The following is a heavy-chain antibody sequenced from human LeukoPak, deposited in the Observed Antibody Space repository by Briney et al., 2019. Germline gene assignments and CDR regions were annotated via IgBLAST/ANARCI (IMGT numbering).Heavy chain of an antibody. CDR3: ARHETHEMAPWYRHGAFDI. J-gene: IGHJ3*02. CDR2: IYYSGST. CDR1: GGSISSSSYY. D-gene: IGHD5-24*01. Sequence: SETLSLTCTVSGGSISSSSYYWGWIRQPPGKGLEWIGSIYYSGSTYYNPSLKSRVTISVDTSKNQFSLKLSSVTAADTAVYYCARHETHEMAPWYRHGAFDIWGQGTMVTVSS. V-gene: IGHV4-39*01.